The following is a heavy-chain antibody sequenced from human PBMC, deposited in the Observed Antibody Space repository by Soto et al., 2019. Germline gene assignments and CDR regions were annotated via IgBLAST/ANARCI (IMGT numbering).Heavy chain of an antibody. J-gene: IGHJ3*02. V-gene: IGHV3-30-3*01. CDR1: GFTFSSYA. CDR3: ARPGIAAVLGAFDI. Sequence: QVQLVESGGGVVQPGRSLRLSRAASGFTFSSYAMHWVRQAPGKGLEWVALISYDGSTKYYADSVKGRFTISRDNSKNTLYLQMNSLRVEDTAIYYCARPGIAAVLGAFDIWGQGTMVTVSS. D-gene: IGHD6-13*01. CDR2: ISYDGSTK.